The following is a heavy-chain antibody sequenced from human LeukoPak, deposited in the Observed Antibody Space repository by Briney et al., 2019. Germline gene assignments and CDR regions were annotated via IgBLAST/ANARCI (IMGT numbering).Heavy chain of an antibody. CDR2: IHYSGST. Sequence: SETLSLTCTVSGGSIGSYYWSWIRQPPGKGLEWIGYIHYSGSTNHNPSLKSRVTISIDTSKNQISLKLTSVTAADTAVYYCAGYGNYWDWYFDLWGRGTLVTVSS. V-gene: IGHV4-59*01. D-gene: IGHD4-11*01. CDR3: AGYGNYWDWYFDL. J-gene: IGHJ2*01. CDR1: GGSIGSYY.